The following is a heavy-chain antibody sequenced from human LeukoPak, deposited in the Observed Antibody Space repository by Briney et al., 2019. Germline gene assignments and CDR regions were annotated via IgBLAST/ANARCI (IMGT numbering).Heavy chain of an antibody. CDR1: GFTVSSNY. D-gene: IGHD2-8*02. J-gene: IGHJ5*01. CDR3: ARDIAHCTGDMCYNIRFDS. V-gene: IGHV3-66*01. Sequence: GGSLRLSCAASGFTVSSNYMSWVRQAPGKGLEWVSVIYSGGSTYYADSVKGRFTISRDNSKNTLYLQMNSLRAEYTAVYYRARDIAHCTGDMCYNIRFDSWGQGTLVTVSS. CDR2: IYSGGST.